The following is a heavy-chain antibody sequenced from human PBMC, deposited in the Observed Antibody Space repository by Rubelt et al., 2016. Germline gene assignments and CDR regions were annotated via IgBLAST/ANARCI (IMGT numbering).Heavy chain of an antibody. CDR1: GDSINNNY. CDR3: ARIADNWRTTKVDY. D-gene: IGHD1-1*01. CDR2: IHYSGTT. Sequence: QVQLQESGPGLVKPSETLSLSCTVSGDSINNNYWSWIRQPPGSGLEWIGYIHYSGTTKYNPSLKSRVTISVDTSKNQFSLKLTSVTAADTAVYYCARIADNWRTTKVDYWGQGTLVTVSS. V-gene: IGHV4-59*01. J-gene: IGHJ4*02.